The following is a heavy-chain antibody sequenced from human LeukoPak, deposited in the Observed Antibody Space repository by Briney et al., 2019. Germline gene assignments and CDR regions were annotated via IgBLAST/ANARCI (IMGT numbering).Heavy chain of an antibody. CDR2: IKQEGRET. Sequence: GRSLRLSCAASGFTVSSNWMSWVRKAPGKGLEWVAKIKQEGRETYYGDSVKGRLTISRDNAKHSLYLQINSLRADDTAVYYCARDVILDYWGQGTLVTVSS. V-gene: IGHV3-7*03. CDR1: GFTVSSNW. J-gene: IGHJ4*02. D-gene: IGHD3-10*01. CDR3: ARDVILDY.